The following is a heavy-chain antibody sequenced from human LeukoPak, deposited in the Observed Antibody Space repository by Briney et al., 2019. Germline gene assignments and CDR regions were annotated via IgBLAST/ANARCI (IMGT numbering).Heavy chain of an antibody. D-gene: IGHD1-14*01. CDR3: ARVTTGLDY. J-gene: IGHJ4*02. CDR1: GFTFSSYE. Sequence: GGSLRLSCAASGFTFSSYEMNGVRQAPGKGLEWVSYISTGGTTIYYADSVKGRFTISRDNAKNSLYLQMNSLRVEDTAVYYCARVTTGLDYWGQGTLVTVSS. CDR2: ISTGGTTI. V-gene: IGHV3-48*03.